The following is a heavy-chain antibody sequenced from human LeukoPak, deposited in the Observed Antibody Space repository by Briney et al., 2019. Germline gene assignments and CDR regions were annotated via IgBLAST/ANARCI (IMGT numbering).Heavy chain of an antibody. CDR2: IKYSGST. D-gene: IGHD4-11*01. Sequence: SETLSLTCTVSGGXISSYYCSWIRQPPGKGLEWIGYIKYSGSTNYNPSLKSRVTISVDTSKNQVSLKLSSVTAAGTAVYYCARGANSNHPGLDNWGQGTLVTVSS. CDR3: ARGANSNHPGLDN. CDR1: GGXISSYY. J-gene: IGHJ4*02. V-gene: IGHV4-59*01.